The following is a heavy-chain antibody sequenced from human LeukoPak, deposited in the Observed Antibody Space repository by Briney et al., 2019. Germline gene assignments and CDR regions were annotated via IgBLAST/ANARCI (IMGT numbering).Heavy chain of an antibody. CDR2: ISGSGGST. CDR1: GFTFSSYA. Sequence: PGGSLRLSCAASGFTFSSYAMSWVRQAPGKGLEWVSAISGSGGSTYYADSVKGRFTISRDNSKNTLYLQMNSLRAEDTAVYYCAKDWSSYGSSSANFDYWGQGTLVTVSS. J-gene: IGHJ4*02. CDR3: AKDWSSYGSSSANFDY. V-gene: IGHV3-23*01. D-gene: IGHD6-6*01.